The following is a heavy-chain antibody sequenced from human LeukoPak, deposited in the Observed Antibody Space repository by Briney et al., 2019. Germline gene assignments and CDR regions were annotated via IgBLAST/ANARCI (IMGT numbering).Heavy chain of an antibody. CDR1: GFTFSTYS. J-gene: IGHJ4*02. V-gene: IGHV3-21*01. D-gene: IGHD1-26*01. CDR2: IDSSSSYK. Sequence: GGSLRLSCAASGFTFSTYSMNWVRQAPGKGLEWLSCIDSSSSYKYYTDSLQGRFTISRDNARNSLYLQMNSLRVEDTAVYYCARAIVVGAAYYFDYWGQGTLVTVSS. CDR3: ARAIVVGAAYYFDY.